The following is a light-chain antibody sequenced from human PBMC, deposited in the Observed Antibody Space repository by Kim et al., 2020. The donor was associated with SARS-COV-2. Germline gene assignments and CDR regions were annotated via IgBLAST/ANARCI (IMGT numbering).Light chain of an antibody. V-gene: IGKV3-15*01. CDR2: GVS. Sequence: VCPGESITHSCSTSQTISRDLAWYQQKPAQAPRLLIYGVSTRATGIPATFTGSGSGTEFTLTISSLQSEDFALYYCQQYNDWPLTFGGGTKVDIK. J-gene: IGKJ4*01. CDR3: QQYNDWPLT. CDR1: QTISRD.